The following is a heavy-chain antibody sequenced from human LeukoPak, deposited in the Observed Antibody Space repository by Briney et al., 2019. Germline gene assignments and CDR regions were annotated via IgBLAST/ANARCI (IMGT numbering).Heavy chain of an antibody. Sequence: GGSLRLSCAASGFTFSTYAMSWVRQAPGKGLEWVSAISGSGAVTYYADSVKGRFTISRDDSKNTLYLQMNSLRGEDTALYYCAKGLYHYYGSGSYTLDYWGQGTRVTVSS. V-gene: IGHV3-23*01. J-gene: IGHJ4*02. CDR2: ISGSGAVT. D-gene: IGHD3-10*01. CDR3: AKGLYHYYGSGSYTLDY. CDR1: GFTFSTYA.